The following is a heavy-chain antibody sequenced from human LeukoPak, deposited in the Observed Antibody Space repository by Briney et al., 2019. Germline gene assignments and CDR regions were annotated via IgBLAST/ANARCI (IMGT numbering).Heavy chain of an antibody. CDR3: ARGRGGYCSGGSCRTNWFDP. J-gene: IGHJ5*02. V-gene: IGHV4-34*01. D-gene: IGHD2-15*01. CDR1: GGSFSGYY. Sequence: SETLSLTCAVYGGSFSGYYWSWIRQPPGKGPEWIGEINHSGSTNYNPSLKSRVTISVDTSKNQFSLKLSSVTAADTAVYYCARGRGGYCSGGSCRTNWFDPWGQGTLVTVSS. CDR2: INHSGST.